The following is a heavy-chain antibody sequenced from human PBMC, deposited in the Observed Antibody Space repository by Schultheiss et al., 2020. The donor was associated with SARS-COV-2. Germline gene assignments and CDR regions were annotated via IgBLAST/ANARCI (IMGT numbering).Heavy chain of an antibody. V-gene: IGHV4-4*07. CDR3: ARSPSIAAPFDY. CDR1: GGSISSYY. Sequence: SQTLSLTCPVSGGSISSYYWSWIRQPAGKGLEWIGRIYTSGSTNYNPSLKSRVTMSVDTSKNQFSLKLSSMTAADTAVYYCARSPSIAAPFDYWGQGTLVTVSS. J-gene: IGHJ4*02. CDR2: IYTSGST. D-gene: IGHD6-6*01.